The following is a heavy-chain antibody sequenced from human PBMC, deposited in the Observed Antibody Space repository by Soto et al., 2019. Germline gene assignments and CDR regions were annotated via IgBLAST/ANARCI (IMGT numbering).Heavy chain of an antibody. CDR3: AREQTGIAAAGIIYYYYYMDV. D-gene: IGHD6-13*01. CDR1: GFTFSTYG. CDR2: VWYDGTNK. Sequence: GGSLRLSCAASGFTFSTYGMHWVRQAPGKGLEWVAVVWYDGTNKYYADSVKGRFTISRDNSKNTLYLQMNSLRAEDTAVYYCAREQTGIAAAGIIYYYYYMDVWGKGTTVTVSS. J-gene: IGHJ6*03. V-gene: IGHV3-33*01.